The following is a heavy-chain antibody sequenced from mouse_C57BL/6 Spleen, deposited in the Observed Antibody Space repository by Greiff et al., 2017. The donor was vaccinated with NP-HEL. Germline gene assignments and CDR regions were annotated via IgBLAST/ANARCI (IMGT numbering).Heavy chain of an antibody. CDR1: GFTFSSYA. V-gene: IGHV5-9-1*02. CDR2: ISSGGDYI. J-gene: IGHJ2*01. Sequence: EVNVVESGEGLVKPGGSLKLSCAASGFTFSSYAMSWVRQTPEKRLEWVAYISSGGDYIYYADTVKGRFTISRDNARNTLYLQMSSLKSEDTAMYYCTRVYSPYYFDYWGQGTTLTVSS. D-gene: IGHD2-1*01. CDR3: TRVYSPYYFDY.